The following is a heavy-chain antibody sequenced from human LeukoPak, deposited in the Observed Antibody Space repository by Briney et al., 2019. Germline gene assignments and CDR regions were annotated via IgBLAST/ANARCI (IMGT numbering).Heavy chain of an antibody. J-gene: IGHJ6*02. CDR3: ARDKLFGVVMPHKFYGMDV. Sequence: GGSLRLSCAASGFTFDDYAMHWVRQAPGNGLEWVSGISWNSGSIGYADSVKGRFTISRDNAKNSLYLQMNSLRAEDTAVYYCARDKLFGVVMPHKFYGMDVWGQGTTVTVSS. CDR2: ISWNSGSI. CDR1: GFTFDDYA. D-gene: IGHD3-3*01. V-gene: IGHV3-9*01.